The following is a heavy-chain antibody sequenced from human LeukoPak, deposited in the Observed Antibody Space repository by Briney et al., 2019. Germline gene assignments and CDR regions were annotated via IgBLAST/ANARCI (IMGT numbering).Heavy chain of an antibody. CDR3: ARGPGDFYDTSGYYYVPDF. CDR2: LIPMFGTP. V-gene: IGHV1-69*05. Sequence: SVKVSCKASGGTFSSYTITWVRQAPGQGLEWMGGLIPMFGTPNYAQKFQGSVTITTDVSTSTAYLELSSLRSDDTAVYYCARGPGDFYDTSGYYYVPDFWGQGTLVTVSS. J-gene: IGHJ4*02. CDR1: GGTFSSYT. D-gene: IGHD3-22*01.